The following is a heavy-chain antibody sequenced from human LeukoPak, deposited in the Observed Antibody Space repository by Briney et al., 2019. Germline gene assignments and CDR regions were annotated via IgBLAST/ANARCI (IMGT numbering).Heavy chain of an antibody. V-gene: IGHV1-3*03. J-gene: IGHJ4*02. CDR1: GYTFTSYY. CDR3: AVGDYYYDTRFDY. D-gene: IGHD3-22*01. CDR2: INVDSGNT. Sequence: GASVKVSCKASGYTFTSYYMHWVRQAPGQRLEWMAWINVDSGNTKYSQEFQGRVTITRDTSASTAYMGLSSLRSEDMAVYYCAVGDYYYDTRFDYWGQGTLVTVSS.